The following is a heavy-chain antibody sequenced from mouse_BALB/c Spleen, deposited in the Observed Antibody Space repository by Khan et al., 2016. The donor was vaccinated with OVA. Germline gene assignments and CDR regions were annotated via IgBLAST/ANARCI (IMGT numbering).Heavy chain of an antibody. CDR2: ISYDGSN. CDR1: GYSITTGYF. CDR3: ARGGLLTCCFDY. V-gene: IGHV3-6*02. J-gene: IGHJ2*01. Sequence: EVQLQESGPGLVKPSQSLSLTCSVTGYSITTGYFWNWIRQFPGNTLEWMGCISYDGSNNYNPSLKNRISITRDTSKNQFFLKLNSVTTEDTARDYCARGGLLTCCFDYWGQGTTLTVSS. D-gene: IGHD1-1*01.